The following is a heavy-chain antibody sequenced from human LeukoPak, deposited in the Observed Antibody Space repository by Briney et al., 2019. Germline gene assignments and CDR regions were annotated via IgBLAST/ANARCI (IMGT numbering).Heavy chain of an antibody. V-gene: IGHV3-33*03. Sequence: QTGRPLRLSCAASGFLFSAHGMHWARQAPGKGRGCVSFIGYDGRYRYYADSVKGRLTVSRDNSKNTVSLQMKGLRVEDTAVYYCAKDHTARELKDWGQGTLVIVSS. J-gene: IGHJ4*02. CDR1: GFLFSAHG. CDR3: AKDHTARELKD. CDR2: IGYDGRYR. D-gene: IGHD3-10*01.